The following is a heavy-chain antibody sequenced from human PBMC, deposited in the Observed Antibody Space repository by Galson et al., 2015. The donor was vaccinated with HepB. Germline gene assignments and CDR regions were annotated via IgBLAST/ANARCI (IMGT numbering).Heavy chain of an antibody. Sequence: SLRLSCAASGFTFSGYWMHWVRQAPGKGLVWVSRINSDGSTTTYADSVKGRFTISRDNAKNTLYLQMNSLRSDDTAVYYCALIQNSSSPWSWFDPWGQGTLVTVSS. CDR3: ALIQNSSSPWSWFDP. CDR2: INSDGSTT. D-gene: IGHD6-6*01. CDR1: GFTFSGYW. V-gene: IGHV3-74*01. J-gene: IGHJ5*02.